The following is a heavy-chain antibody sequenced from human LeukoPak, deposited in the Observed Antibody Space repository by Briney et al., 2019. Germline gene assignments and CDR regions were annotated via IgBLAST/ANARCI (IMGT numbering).Heavy chain of an antibody. CDR2: IKNDGSEK. J-gene: IGHJ4*02. V-gene: IGHV3-7*01. CDR1: GFVFRNYF. CDR3: ATDRGWRTSGYYLYYFEY. D-gene: IGHD3-3*01. Sequence: GGSLRLSCAASGFVFRNYFMSWVRQAPGKGLEWVASIKNDGSEKYYVDSVRSRYTISRDNTKNSLYLQMSSLRAEDTAVYYCATDRGWRTSGYYLYYFEYWGQGTLVTFSS.